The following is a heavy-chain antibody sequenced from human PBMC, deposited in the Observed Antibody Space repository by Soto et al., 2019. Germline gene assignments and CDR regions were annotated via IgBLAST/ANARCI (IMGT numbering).Heavy chain of an antibody. CDR2: IYYSGST. V-gene: IGHV4-39*01. CDR1: GGSISSSSYY. D-gene: IGHD4-17*01. CDR3: ARHREDYGDYDPRFFDY. Sequence: QLQLQESGPGLVKPSETLSLTCTVSGGSISSSSYYWGWIRQPPGKGLEWIGSIYYSGSTYYNPSLKSRVTISVDTSKNQFSLKLSSVTAADTAVYYCARHREDYGDYDPRFFDYWGQGTLVTVSS. J-gene: IGHJ4*02.